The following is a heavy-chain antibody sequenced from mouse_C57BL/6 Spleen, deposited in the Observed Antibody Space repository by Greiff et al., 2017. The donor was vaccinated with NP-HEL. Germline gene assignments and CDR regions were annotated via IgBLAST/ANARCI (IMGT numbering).Heavy chain of an antibody. Sequence: EVHLVESGGGLVKPGGSLKLSCAASGFTFSDYGMHWVRQAPEKGLEWVAYISSGSSTIYYADTVKGRFTISRDNAKNTLFLQMTSLRSEDTAMYYRARGTGTRFAYWGQGTLVTVSA. V-gene: IGHV5-17*01. D-gene: IGHD4-1*01. CDR2: ISSGSSTI. CDR3: ARGTGTRFAY. J-gene: IGHJ3*01. CDR1: GFTFSDYG.